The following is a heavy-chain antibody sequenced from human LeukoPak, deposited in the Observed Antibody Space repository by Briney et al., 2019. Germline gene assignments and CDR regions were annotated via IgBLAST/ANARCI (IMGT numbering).Heavy chain of an antibody. J-gene: IGHJ1*01. CDR1: GFSLSTSGVG. CDR3: THSVGIVVVTSEDEYFLQ. CDR2: IFWDDDK. D-gene: IGHD2-21*02. V-gene: IGHV2-5*02. Sequence: SGPTLVKPTQTLTLTCTFSGFSLSTSGVGVGWIRQPPGKALEWLALIFWDDDKRYNPSLESRLSITKDTSKDQVVLTMTNMDPADTATYYCTHSVGIVVVTSEDEYFLQWGQGSLVIVSS.